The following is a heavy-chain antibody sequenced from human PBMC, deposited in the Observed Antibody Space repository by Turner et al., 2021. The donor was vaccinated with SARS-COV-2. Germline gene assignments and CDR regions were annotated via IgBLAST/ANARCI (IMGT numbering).Heavy chain of an antibody. V-gene: IGHV4-39*01. CDR3: ARLDYDFWSGYPDRGYFDL. CDR1: GGSISSSRYY. J-gene: IGHJ2*01. CDR2: IYYSGST. D-gene: IGHD3-3*01. Sequence: QLQLPESGPGLVKPSETLSLTCTVSGGSISSSRYYWGWIRQPPGKGLEWIGSIYYSGSTNYNPSLKSRVTISVDTSKNQFSLKLSSVTAADTAVYYCARLDYDFWSGYPDRGYFDLWGPWHPGHCLL.